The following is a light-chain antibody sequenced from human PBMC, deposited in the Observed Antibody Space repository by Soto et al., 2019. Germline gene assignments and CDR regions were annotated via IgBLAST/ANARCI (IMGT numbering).Light chain of an antibody. CDR2: DAT. CDR1: QSVSSY. Sequence: EIVLTQSPATLSLSPGERATLSCRASQSVSSYLASYQQKPGQAPRLLIYDATNRATGIPAMFSGSGAGTEFTLTISSLEPEDYAVYYCQQRSNWPPYTFGQGTKLEIK. V-gene: IGKV3-11*01. CDR3: QQRSNWPPYT. J-gene: IGKJ2*01.